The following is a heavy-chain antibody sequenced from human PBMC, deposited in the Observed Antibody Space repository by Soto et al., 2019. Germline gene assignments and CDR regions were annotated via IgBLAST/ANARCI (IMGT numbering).Heavy chain of an antibody. Sequence: ASVKVSCKASGYTFTGYYMHWVRQAPGQGLEWMGWINPNSGGTNYAQKFQGGVTMTRDTSISTAYMELSRLRSDDTAVYYCARVMITFGGVIDDAFDIWGQGTMVTVSS. J-gene: IGHJ3*02. CDR3: ARVMITFGGVIDDAFDI. V-gene: IGHV1-2*02. D-gene: IGHD3-16*02. CDR1: GYTFTGYY. CDR2: INPNSGGT.